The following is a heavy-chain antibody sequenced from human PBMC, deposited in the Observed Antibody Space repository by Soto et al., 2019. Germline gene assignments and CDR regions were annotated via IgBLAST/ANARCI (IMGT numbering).Heavy chain of an antibody. CDR1: RYTFRNFG. J-gene: IGHJ4*02. Sequence: GASVKVSCKASRYTFRNFGISWVRQAPGQGLEWMGWISAYNANANYAQKFQGRLTMTADTSTSTAYMELRSLRSDDTAVYYCARENSYFDYWGQGTLVTVSS. V-gene: IGHV1-18*01. CDR3: ARENSYFDY. CDR2: ISAYNANA.